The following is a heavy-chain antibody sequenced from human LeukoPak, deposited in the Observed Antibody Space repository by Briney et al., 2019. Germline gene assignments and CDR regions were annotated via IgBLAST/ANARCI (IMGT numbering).Heavy chain of an antibody. D-gene: IGHD5-12*01. J-gene: IGHJ4*02. CDR3: GKDASGPEY. V-gene: IGHV3-23*01. CDR2: ISGSGGST. Sequence: GGSLRLSCAASGFTFSSYAMSWVRQAPGKRLEWVSAISGSGGSTYYADSVKGRFTISRDNSKGTLYLQLNSLRAEYTAVYYCGKDASGPEYWRQGTLVTVS. CDR1: GFTFSSYA.